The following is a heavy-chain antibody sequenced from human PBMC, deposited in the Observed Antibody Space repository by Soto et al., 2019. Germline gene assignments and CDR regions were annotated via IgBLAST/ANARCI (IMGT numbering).Heavy chain of an antibody. D-gene: IGHD2-15*01. CDR1: GYTSTGYY. Sequence: ASVKVSCKASGYTSTGYYMHWVRQAPGQGLEWMGWINPNSGGTNYAQKFQGWVTMTRDTSISTAYMELSRLRSDDTAVYYCARGYCSGGSCYSTRGYYYYMDVWGKGTTVTVSS. CDR3: ARGYCSGGSCYSTRGYYYYMDV. J-gene: IGHJ6*03. CDR2: INPNSGGT. V-gene: IGHV1-2*04.